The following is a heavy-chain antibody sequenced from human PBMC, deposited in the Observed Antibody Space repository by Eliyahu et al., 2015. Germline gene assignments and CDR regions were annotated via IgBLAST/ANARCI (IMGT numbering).Heavy chain of an antibody. D-gene: IGHD3-16*01. V-gene: IGHV3-33*01. Sequence: QVQLVESGGGVVQPGRSLXLSXAASGFTFSRYGMPWVRQAPGKGLGWVAVIWYDGSNKYYADSVKGRFTISRDNSKNTLYLQMNSLRAEDTAVYYCARDMGGTIRARAGALGYWGQGTLVTVSS. J-gene: IGHJ4*02. CDR3: ARDMGGTIRARAGALGY. CDR1: GFTFSRYG. CDR2: IWYDGSNK.